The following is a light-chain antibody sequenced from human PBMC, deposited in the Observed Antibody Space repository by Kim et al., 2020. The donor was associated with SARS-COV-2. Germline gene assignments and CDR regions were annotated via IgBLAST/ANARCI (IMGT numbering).Light chain of an antibody. CDR3: QQSYITPWT. CDR2: AAS. V-gene: IGKV1-39*01. CDR1: QNINTY. J-gene: IGKJ1*01. Sequence: DIQMTQSPSSLSASIGDRVTITCRASQNINTYLNWYQEKPGKAPRLLIYAASTLHSGVPSTFSGSGSGTDFTLTINSLQPEDFGSYYCQQSYITPWTFGQGTKLEI.